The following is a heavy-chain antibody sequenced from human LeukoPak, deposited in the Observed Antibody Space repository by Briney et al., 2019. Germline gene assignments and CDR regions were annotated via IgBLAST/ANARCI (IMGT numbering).Heavy chain of an antibody. CDR3: ARAGIVVVPAAISEVGLWFDP. V-gene: IGHV1-18*01. Sequence: GASVKVSCKASGGTFSSYAISWVRQAPGQGLEWMGWISAYNGNTNYAQKLQGRVTMTTDTSTSTAYMELRSLRSDDTAVYYCARAGIVVVPAAISEVGLWFDPWGQGTLVTVSS. J-gene: IGHJ5*02. D-gene: IGHD2-2*01. CDR1: GGTFSSYA. CDR2: ISAYNGNT.